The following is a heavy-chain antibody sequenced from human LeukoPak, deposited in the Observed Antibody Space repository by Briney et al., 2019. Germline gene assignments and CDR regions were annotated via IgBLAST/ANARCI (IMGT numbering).Heavy chain of an antibody. Sequence: GGSLRLSCAASGFTFDSYGMSWVRQAPGKGLEWVSGINWNGGSTGYADSVKGRFTISRDNARNSLYLQMNSLRAEDTAIYYCARTYSTSWCDYWGQGALVTVSS. CDR1: GFTFDSYG. J-gene: IGHJ4*02. V-gene: IGHV3-20*04. CDR2: INWNGGST. CDR3: ARTYSTSWCDY. D-gene: IGHD6-13*01.